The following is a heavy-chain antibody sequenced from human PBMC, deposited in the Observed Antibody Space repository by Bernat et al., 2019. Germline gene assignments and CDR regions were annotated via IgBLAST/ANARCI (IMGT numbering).Heavy chain of an antibody. CDR3: ARHLAVAGTTGTFDY. J-gene: IGHJ4*02. CDR1: GGSISSSSYY. D-gene: IGHD6-19*01. Sequence: QVQLQESGPGLVKPSETLSLTCTVSGGSISSSSYYWGWIRQPPGKGLEWIGSIYYSGSTYYKPSLKSRVTISVDMSKNQFSLKLSSVTAADTAVYYCARHLAVAGTTGTFDYWGQGTLVTVSS. V-gene: IGHV4-39*01. CDR2: IYYSGST.